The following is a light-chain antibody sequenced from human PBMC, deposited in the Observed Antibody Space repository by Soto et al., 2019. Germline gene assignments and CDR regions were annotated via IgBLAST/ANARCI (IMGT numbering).Light chain of an antibody. CDR2: EVS. CDR3: SSYSISTGYL. Sequence: QSALTQPASVSGSPGQSITISCTGTSSDVGGYDYVSWYQLHPGKAPKLMIFEVSNRPSGVSYRFSGSKSGNTASLTISGLQAEEEAAYFCSSYSISTGYLFGTGTK. J-gene: IGLJ1*01. V-gene: IGLV2-14*01. CDR1: SSDVGGYDY.